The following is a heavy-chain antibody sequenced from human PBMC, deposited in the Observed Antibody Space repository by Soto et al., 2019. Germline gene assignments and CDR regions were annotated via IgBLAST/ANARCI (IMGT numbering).Heavy chain of an antibody. Sequence: PSQTLSLTCAIPGDSLSINSAGWSWVRQYPLRGLEWLGRTSYRSKWYYEYAVSVSVRSTINPDRSQNPSSLQLNSVTPADTAVYFCARVVQYLVWNFDYWGQGTLVTVSS. V-gene: IGHV6-1*01. J-gene: IGHJ4*01. CDR1: GDSLSINSAG. CDR2: TSYRSKWYY. CDR3: ARVVQYLVWNFDY. D-gene: IGHD3-16*01.